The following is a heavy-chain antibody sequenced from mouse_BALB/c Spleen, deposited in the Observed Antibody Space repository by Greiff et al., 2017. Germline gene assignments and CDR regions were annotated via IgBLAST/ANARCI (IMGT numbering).Heavy chain of an antibody. J-gene: IGHJ2*01. CDR2: INPSTGYT. V-gene: IGHV1-7*01. Sequence: QVQLKESGAELAKPGASVKMSCKASGYTFTSYWMHWVKQRPGQGLEWIGYINPSTGYTEYNQKFKDKATLTADKSSSTAYMQLSSLTSEDSAVYYCTREGAPGWGQGTTLTVSS. CDR1: GYTFTSYW. CDR3: TREGAPG.